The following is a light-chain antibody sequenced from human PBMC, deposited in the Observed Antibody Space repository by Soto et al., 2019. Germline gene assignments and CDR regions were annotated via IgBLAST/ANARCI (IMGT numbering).Light chain of an antibody. Sequence: SYELTQPLSVSVALVQTARITCGGNNIGIKNVHWYRQRPCQAPMLVIYRDINRPSGITERFSGSNSGNTATLTISRAQAGDEADYYCQVCDSTTVVFGGATKITVL. J-gene: IGLJ2*01. CDR2: RDI. CDR1: NIGIKN. CDR3: QVCDSTTVV. V-gene: IGLV3-9*01.